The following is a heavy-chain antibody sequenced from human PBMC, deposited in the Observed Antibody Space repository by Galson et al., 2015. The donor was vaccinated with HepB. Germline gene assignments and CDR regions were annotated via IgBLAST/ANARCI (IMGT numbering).Heavy chain of an antibody. CDR1: GYTFTTYG. CDR2: ISAYNGDT. V-gene: IGHV1-18*01. D-gene: IGHD1-26*01. Sequence: SVKVSCKASGYTFTTYGVSWVRQAPGQGLEWMGWISAYNGDTNYAQKLQGRVTMTTDTSTSTAYMELRSLTSDDTAVYYCARDPLGATFDYWGQGTLVTVSS. CDR3: ARDPLGATFDY. J-gene: IGHJ4*02.